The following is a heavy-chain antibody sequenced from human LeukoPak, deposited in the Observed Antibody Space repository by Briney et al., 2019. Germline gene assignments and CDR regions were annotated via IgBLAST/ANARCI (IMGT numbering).Heavy chain of an antibody. CDR2: ISGSGGST. V-gene: IGHV3-23*01. Sequence: GGSLRLSCAASGFTFSSYAMSWVRQAPGKGLEWVSAISGSGGSTYYADSVKGRFAISRDNSKNTLYLQMNSLRAEDTAVYYCAKDIVGARGGFDYWGQGTLITVSS. J-gene: IGHJ4*02. CDR3: AKDIVGARGGFDY. CDR1: GFTFSSYA. D-gene: IGHD1-26*01.